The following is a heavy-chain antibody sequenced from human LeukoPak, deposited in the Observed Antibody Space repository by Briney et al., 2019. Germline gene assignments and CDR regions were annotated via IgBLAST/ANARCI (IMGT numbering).Heavy chain of an antibody. CDR2: IYYSGST. CDR3: ASLPLGGAFDI. D-gene: IGHD3-16*01. V-gene: IGHV4-39*01. CDR1: GGSISSGSYY. Sequence: SETLSLTCTVSGGSISSGSYYWGWIRQPPGKGLEWIGSIYYSGSTYYNPSLKSRVTISVDTSKNQFSLKLSSVTAADTAVYYCASLPLGGAFDIWGQGTMVTVSS. J-gene: IGHJ3*02.